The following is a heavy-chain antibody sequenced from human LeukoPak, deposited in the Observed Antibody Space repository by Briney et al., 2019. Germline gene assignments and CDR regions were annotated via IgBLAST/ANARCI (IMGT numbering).Heavy chain of an antibody. CDR1: GYTFTSYG. D-gene: IGHD6-6*01. J-gene: IGHJ3*01. CDR3: ARGQSIAGPFDV. Sequence: ASVKVSCKASGYTFTSYGISWVRQAPGQGLEWMGWISAYNGNINYAQNLQGRVTMTTDTFTSTAYMDLRSLTSDDTAVYYCARGQSIAGPFDVWGQGTMVTVSS. V-gene: IGHV1-18*01. CDR2: ISAYNGNI.